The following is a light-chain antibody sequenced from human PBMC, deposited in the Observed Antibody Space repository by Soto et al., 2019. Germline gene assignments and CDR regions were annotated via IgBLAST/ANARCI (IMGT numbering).Light chain of an antibody. CDR3: SSYTDSNPSYV. Sequence: QSVLTQPPSASGSPGQSVTISCTGTSSDVGGYNYVSWYQQHPGKAPKLMIYEVTIRPSGVPDRFSGSKSGNTASLTVSGLQAEDEADYYRSSYTDSNPSYVFGTGTKLTVL. V-gene: IGLV2-8*01. CDR1: SSDVGGYNY. CDR2: EVT. J-gene: IGLJ1*01.